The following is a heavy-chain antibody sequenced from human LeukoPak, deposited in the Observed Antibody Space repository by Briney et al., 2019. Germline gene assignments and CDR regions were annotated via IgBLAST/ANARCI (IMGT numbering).Heavy chain of an antibody. J-gene: IGHJ4*02. CDR3: AKDLERHIVVVTASAVDY. CDR2: ISYDGSNK. D-gene: IGHD2-21*02. CDR1: GFTFSHYG. Sequence: GGSLRLSCEVSGFTFSHYGMSWVRQAPGKGLEWVAVISYDGSNKYYADSVKGRFTISRDNSKNTLYLQMNSLRAEDTAVYYCAKDLERHIVVVTASAVDYWGQGTLVTVSS. V-gene: IGHV3-30*18.